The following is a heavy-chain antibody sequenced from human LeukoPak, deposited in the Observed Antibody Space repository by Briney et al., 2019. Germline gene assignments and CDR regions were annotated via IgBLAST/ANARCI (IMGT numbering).Heavy chain of an antibody. D-gene: IGHD1-26*01. J-gene: IGHJ4*02. CDR2: IIPIFGTA. Sequence: SVTVSCTASGGTFSSYAISWVRQAPGQGLEWMGGIIPIFGTANYAQKFQGRVTITADESTSTAYMELSSLRSEGTAVYYCAMNSGSQVDYWGQGTLVTVSS. CDR1: GGTFSSYA. V-gene: IGHV1-69*13. CDR3: AMNSGSQVDY.